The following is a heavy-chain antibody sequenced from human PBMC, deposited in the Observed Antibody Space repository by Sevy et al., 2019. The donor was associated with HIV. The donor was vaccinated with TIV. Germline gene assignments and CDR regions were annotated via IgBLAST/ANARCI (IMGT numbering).Heavy chain of an antibody. CDR1: GFTFSSYS. D-gene: IGHD2-21*02. V-gene: IGHV3-48*01. CDR2: ISSSSSTI. Sequence: GGSLRLSCAASGFTFSSYSMNWVRQAPGKGLEWVSYISSSSSTIYYADSVKGRFTISRDNAKNSLYLKMNSLRAEDTAVYYCARDIRIVVVTATKTGDAFDIRGQGTMVTVSS. CDR3: ARDIRIVVVTATKTGDAFDI. J-gene: IGHJ3*02.